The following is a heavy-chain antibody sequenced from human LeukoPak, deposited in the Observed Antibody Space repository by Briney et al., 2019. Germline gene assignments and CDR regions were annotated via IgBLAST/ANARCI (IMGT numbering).Heavy chain of an antibody. V-gene: IGHV3-23*01. D-gene: IGHD3-22*01. CDR1: GFTFNGYA. CDR3: AKGGYYDTSGYPGFGY. CDR2: ISGSGDRT. Sequence: GGSLRLSCAVSGFTFNGYAMNWVRQAPGKGLEWISAISGSGDRTYYTDSVKGRFTISRDNFKNTLYLRMNSLRAEDTAVYYCAKGGYYDTSGYPGFGYWGQGTLVTVSS. J-gene: IGHJ4*02.